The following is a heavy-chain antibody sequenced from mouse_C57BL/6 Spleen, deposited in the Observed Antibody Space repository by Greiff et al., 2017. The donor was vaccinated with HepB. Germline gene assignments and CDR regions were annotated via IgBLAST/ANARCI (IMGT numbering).Heavy chain of an antibody. D-gene: IGHD2-4*01. J-gene: IGHJ3*01. Sequence: QVQLQQPGAELVRPGSSVKLSCKASGYTFTSYWMHWVKQRPIQGLEWIGNIDPSDSETHYNQKFKDKATLTVDKPSSTAYMQLSSLTSEDSAVYYCARGLYDYDGAWFAYWGQGTLVTVSA. CDR1: GYTFTSYW. CDR2: IDPSDSET. V-gene: IGHV1-52*01. CDR3: ARGLYDYDGAWFAY.